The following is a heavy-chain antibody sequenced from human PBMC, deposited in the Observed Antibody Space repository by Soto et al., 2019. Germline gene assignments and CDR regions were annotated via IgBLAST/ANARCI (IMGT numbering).Heavy chain of an antibody. J-gene: IGHJ4*02. CDR1: GGSISSGGYY. V-gene: IGHV4-31*03. CDR2: IYYSGST. CDR3: ARGVGYRYGRGKPYFDY. D-gene: IGHD5-18*01. Sequence: QVQLQESGPGLVRPSQTLSLTCTVSGGSISSGGYYWSWIRQHPGKGLGWIGYIYYSGSTYYNPSLKSRVTISVDSSKNQFSLKLSSVTAADTAVYYCARGVGYRYGRGKPYFDYWGQGTLVTVSS.